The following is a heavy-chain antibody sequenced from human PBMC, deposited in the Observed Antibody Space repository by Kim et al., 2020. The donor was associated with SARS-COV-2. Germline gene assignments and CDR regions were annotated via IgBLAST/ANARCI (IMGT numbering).Heavy chain of an antibody. Sequence: SGFNFDNFILTWVRQAPGKGLEWVAGISGGGGGTYYVDSVKGRFTVSRDNSRNTQYLHMSSLTVEDTAVYYCSLRSVWVQGTLVT. J-gene: IGHJ1*01. V-gene: IGHV3-23*01. CDR2: ISGGGGGT. CDR3: SLRSV. CDR1: GFNFDNFI.